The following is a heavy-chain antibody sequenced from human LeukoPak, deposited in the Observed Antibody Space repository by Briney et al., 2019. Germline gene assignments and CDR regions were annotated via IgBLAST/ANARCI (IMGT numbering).Heavy chain of an antibody. Sequence: ASVKVSCKASGYTFTSYGISWVRQAPGQGLEWMGWISAYNGNTNYAQKLQGRVTMTTDTSTSTAYMEPRSLRSDDTAVYYCARDRPRLSSGWYGSDYWGQGTLVTVSS. J-gene: IGHJ4*02. CDR2: ISAYNGNT. D-gene: IGHD6-19*01. CDR1: GYTFTSYG. V-gene: IGHV1-18*01. CDR3: ARDRPRLSSGWYGSDY.